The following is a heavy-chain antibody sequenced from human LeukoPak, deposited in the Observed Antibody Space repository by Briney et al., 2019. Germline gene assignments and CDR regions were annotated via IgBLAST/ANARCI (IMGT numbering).Heavy chain of an antibody. D-gene: IGHD2-2*03. CDR1: GGTFSSYA. CDR2: IIPIFGTA. J-gene: IGHJ6*03. V-gene: IGHV1-69*05. CDR3: ARDRLDIVPSGYYYYYYMDV. Sequence: ASVKVACKASGGTFSSYAISWVRQAPGQGLEWMGGIIPIFGTANYAQKFQGRVTITTDESTSPAYMEQSSLRSEDTAVYYCARDRLDIVPSGYYYYYYMDVWGKGTTVTVSS.